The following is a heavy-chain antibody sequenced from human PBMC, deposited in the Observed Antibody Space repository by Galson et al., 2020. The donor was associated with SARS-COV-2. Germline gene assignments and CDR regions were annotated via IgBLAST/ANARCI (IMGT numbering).Heavy chain of an antibody. CDR2: ISGSGGST. J-gene: IGHJ2*01. Sequence: GESLKISCAASGFTFSSYAMSWVRQAPGKGLEWVSAISGSGGSTYYADSVKGRFTISRDNSKNTLYLQMNSLRAEDTAVYYCAKEETYYDSRNWYFDLWGHGTLVTVSS. CDR1: GFTFSSYA. CDR3: AKEETYYDSRNWYFDL. V-gene: IGHV3-23*01. D-gene: IGHD3-22*01.